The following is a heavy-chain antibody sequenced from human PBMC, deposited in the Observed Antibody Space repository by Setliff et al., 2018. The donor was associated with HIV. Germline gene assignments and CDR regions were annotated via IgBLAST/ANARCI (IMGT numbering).Heavy chain of an antibody. Sequence: VKVSCKASGYTFPGHYLHWVRQAPGQGLEWLGWVNPNSGDAIYAQNFQGRVTMTRDTSINAAYMELRGLRSDDTAVYYCARNFGLSPSGKYYYYYGMDIWGQGTTVTVSS. CDR3: ARNFGLSPSGKYYYYYGMDI. CDR1: GYTFPGHY. CDR2: VNPNSGDA. V-gene: IGHV1-2*02. J-gene: IGHJ6*02. D-gene: IGHD3-10*01.